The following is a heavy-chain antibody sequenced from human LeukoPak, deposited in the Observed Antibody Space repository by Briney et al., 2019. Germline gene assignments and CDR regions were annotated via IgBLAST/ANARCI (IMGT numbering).Heavy chain of an antibody. CDR1: GGSFSGYY. J-gene: IGHJ4*02. Sequence: PSETLSLTCAVYGGSFSGYYWSWIRQPPGKGLEWIGEINHSGSTNYNPSLKSRVTISVDTSKNQFSLKLSSVTAADTAVYYCARGLRVYDSSGSFDYWGQGTLVTVSS. CDR3: ARGLRVYDSSGSFDY. CDR2: INHSGST. V-gene: IGHV4-34*01. D-gene: IGHD3-22*01.